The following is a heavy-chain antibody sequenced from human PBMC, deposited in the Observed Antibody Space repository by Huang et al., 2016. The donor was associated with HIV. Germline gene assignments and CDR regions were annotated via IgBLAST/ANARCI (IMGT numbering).Heavy chain of an antibody. Sequence: EVQLEQSGAEVKKPGESLKISCKASGYIFSNYWIGWVRQMLGKGLEWMGFVYPVNSATIYVPSFYCRVTVSVDKSIATAYLQWSSLRPSDTARYYCATTDASLATSFDHWGRGTMLTVSS. CDR1: GYIFSNYW. V-gene: IGHV5-51*03. CDR3: ATTDASLATSFDH. CDR2: VYPVNSAT. J-gene: IGHJ4*02.